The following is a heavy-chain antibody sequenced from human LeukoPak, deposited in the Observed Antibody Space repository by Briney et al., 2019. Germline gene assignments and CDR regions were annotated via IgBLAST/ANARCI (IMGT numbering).Heavy chain of an antibody. CDR3: AKAWGGDYYYYMDV. CDR2: ISGSGGST. D-gene: IGHD3-16*01. CDR1: GFTFSSYA. V-gene: IGHV3-23*01. J-gene: IGHJ6*03. Sequence: GGSLRLSCAASGFTFSSYAMSWVRQAPGRGLEWVSAISGSGGSTYYADSVKGRFTISRDSSKNTLYLQMNSLRAEDTAVYYCAKAWGGDYYYYMDVWGKGTTVTVSS.